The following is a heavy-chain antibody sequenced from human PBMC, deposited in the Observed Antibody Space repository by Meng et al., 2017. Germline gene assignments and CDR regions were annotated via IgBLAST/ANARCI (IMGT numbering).Heavy chain of an antibody. J-gene: IGHJ4*02. V-gene: IGHV3-21*01. CDR3: AGSSGIAVAGGGY. CDR2: ISSSSSYL. Sequence: GESLKISCAASGFTFSSYSMNWVRQAPGKGLEWVSSISSSSSYLYYADSVKGRFTISRDNAKNSLYLQMNSLRAEDTAVYYCAGSSGIAVAGGGYWGQGTLVTVSS. D-gene: IGHD6-19*01. CDR1: GFTFSSYS.